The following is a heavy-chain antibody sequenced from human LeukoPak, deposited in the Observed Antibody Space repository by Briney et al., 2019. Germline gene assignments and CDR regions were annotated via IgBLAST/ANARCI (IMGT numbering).Heavy chain of an antibody. CDR2: ISGSGGDT. CDR1: GFTFSNFA. Sequence: GGSLRLSCAASGFTFSNFAMSWVRQAPGKGLEWVSAISGSGGDTYYADSVKGRFTISRDNAKSTLYLQMNSLRAEDTALYYCAKDTLLLLYWGQGTLVTVSS. J-gene: IGHJ4*02. CDR3: AKDTLLLLY. V-gene: IGHV3-23*01. D-gene: IGHD3-22*01.